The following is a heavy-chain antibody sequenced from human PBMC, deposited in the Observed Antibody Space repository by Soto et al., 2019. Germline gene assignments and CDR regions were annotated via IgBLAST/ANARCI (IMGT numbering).Heavy chain of an antibody. D-gene: IGHD2-2*01. J-gene: IGHJ3*02. CDR1: GFTFSSYA. CDR2: TSGSGGST. V-gene: IGHV3-23*01. CDR3: AKCGGGDIVVVPAAPFDI. Sequence: GGSLRLSCAASGFTFSSYAMSWVRQAPGKGLEWVTATSGSGGSTYYADSVKGRFTISRDNSKNTLYLQMNSLRAEDTAVYYCAKCGGGDIVVVPAAPFDIWGQGTMVTVSS.